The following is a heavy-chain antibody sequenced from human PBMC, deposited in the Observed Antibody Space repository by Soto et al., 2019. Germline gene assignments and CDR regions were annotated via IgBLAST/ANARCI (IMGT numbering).Heavy chain of an antibody. J-gene: IGHJ5*02. CDR3: ARGGLLWFGEVNWFDP. V-gene: IGHV4-34*01. D-gene: IGHD3-10*01. CDR2: INHSGST. CDR1: GGSFSGYY. Sequence: SETLSLTCAVYGGSFSGYYWSWIRQPPGKGLEWIGEINHSGSTNYNPSLKSRVTISVDTSKNQFSLKLSSVTAADTAVYYCARGGLLWFGEVNWFDPWGQGTLVTVSS.